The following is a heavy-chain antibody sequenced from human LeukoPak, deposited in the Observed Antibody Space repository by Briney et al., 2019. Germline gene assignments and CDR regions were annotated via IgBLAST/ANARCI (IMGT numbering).Heavy chain of an antibody. CDR3: ARVGIASFDY. CDR1: GGSLSSGSYY. V-gene: IGHV4-61*02. D-gene: IGHD3-3*02. CDR2: IYTSGST. J-gene: IGHJ4*02. Sequence: SETLSLTCTVSGGSLSSGSYYWSWIRQPAGKGLEWIGRIYTSGSTNYNPSLKSRVTMSVDTSKNQFSLKLSSVTAADTAVYYCARVGIASFDYWGQGTLVTVSS.